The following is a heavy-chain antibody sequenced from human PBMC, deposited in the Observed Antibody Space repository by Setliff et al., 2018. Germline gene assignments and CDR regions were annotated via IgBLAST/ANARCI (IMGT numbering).Heavy chain of an antibody. V-gene: IGHV1-46*01. CDR2: IDPSGDYT. J-gene: IGHJ4*02. CDR3: ARAPLESGYYYGQGHYFDY. Sequence: VASVKVSCKASGYTLTGYYMHWVRQAPGQGLEWMGIIDPSGDYTNYAQKFQGRVTMTRDTSTTTVYMELSSLRSDDTAVYYCARAPLESGYYYGQGHYFDYWGQGTLVTVSS. CDR1: GYTLTGYY. D-gene: IGHD5-18*01.